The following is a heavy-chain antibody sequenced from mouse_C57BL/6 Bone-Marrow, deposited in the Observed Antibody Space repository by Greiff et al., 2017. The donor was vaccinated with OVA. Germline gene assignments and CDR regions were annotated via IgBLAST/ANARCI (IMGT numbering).Heavy chain of an antibody. CDR3: DRHSRDYCCSYFDY. V-gene: IGHV14-3*01. D-gene: IGHD1-1*01. CDR1: GFNIKNTY. J-gene: IGHJ2*01. CDR2: LDPANGNT. Sequence: EVKLQESVAELVRPGASVKLSCTASGFNIKNTYMHWVKQRPEQGLEWIGRLDPANGNTKYAPKFQGKATITADPSSNTASLQLSSLTSEDTAIYSCDRHSRDYCCSYFDYWGQGTTLTVSS.